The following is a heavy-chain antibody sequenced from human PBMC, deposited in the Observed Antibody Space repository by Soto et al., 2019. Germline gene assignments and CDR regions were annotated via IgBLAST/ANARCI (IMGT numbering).Heavy chain of an antibody. CDR2: IYYSGST. J-gene: IGHJ6*02. V-gene: IGHV4-31*03. D-gene: IGHD3-3*01. CDR3: ARDYYDFWSGYDFVVHYGMDV. Sequence: SETLSLTCTVSGGSISSGGYYWSWIRQHPGKGLKWIGYIYYSGSTYYNPSLKSRVTISVDTSMNQFSLKLSSVTAADTAVYYCARDYYDFWSGYDFVVHYGMDVWGQGTTVTVSS. CDR1: GGSISSGGYY.